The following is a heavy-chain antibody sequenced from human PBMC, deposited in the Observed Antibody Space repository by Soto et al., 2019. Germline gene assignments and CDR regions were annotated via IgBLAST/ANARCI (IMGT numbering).Heavy chain of an antibody. J-gene: IGHJ6*02. CDR3: EKGGAIVAAGTRVYLYNAMDV. CDR2: INPNSGDT. Sequence: PSVKVSCKASGYTFTGYYVHWVRQAPGQGLEWMGWINPNSGDTYLAQRFQGRVTMNRDTSIGTAYMELRGLTSDDTAEYYCEKGGAIVAAGTRVYLYNAMDVWGQGTTVTVS. CDR1: GYTFTGYY. V-gene: IGHV1-2*02. D-gene: IGHD1-26*01.